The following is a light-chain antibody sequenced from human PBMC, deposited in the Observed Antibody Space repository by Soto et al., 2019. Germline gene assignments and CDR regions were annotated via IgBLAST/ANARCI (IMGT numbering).Light chain of an antibody. J-gene: IGKJ2*01. CDR3: QQYNNWPPYT. Sequence: EIVMTQSPATLSVSPGERATLSCRASRSVSSNLARYQQKPGQAPRLLMYGASTRATGIPARFSGSGSGTEFTLTISSLQSEDFAVYYCQQYNNWPPYTFGQGTKVDIK. CDR2: GAS. CDR1: RSVSSN. V-gene: IGKV3-15*01.